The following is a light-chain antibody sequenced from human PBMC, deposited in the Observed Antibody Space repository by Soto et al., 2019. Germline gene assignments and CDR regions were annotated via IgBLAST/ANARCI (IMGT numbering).Light chain of an antibody. CDR3: QQYGSSPGLT. J-gene: IGKJ4*01. Sequence: EIVLTQSPGTLSLSPGERATLSCRASQSVSSSYLAWYQQKPGQAPRLLIYGASSRATGIPDRFSGSGSGTDFTLTICRLEPEDFAVYYCQQYGSSPGLTFGGGTKV. CDR2: GAS. V-gene: IGKV3-20*01. CDR1: QSVSSSY.